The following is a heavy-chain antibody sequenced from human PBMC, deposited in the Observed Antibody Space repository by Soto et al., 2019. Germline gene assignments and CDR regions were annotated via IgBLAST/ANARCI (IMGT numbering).Heavy chain of an antibody. V-gene: IGHV1-69*02. CDR2: FNPILSMS. CDR1: GDTFNFYT. D-gene: IGHD3-10*01. CDR3: VTSYGSGYRAFDF. Sequence: QVQLVQSGSDVKKAGSSVKVSCKASGDTFNFYTINWVRQAPGLGLEWMGRFNPILSMSNYAQKFEGRVTITADKSTNTAYMELSRLRVEDTAMYYCVTSYGSGYRAFDFWGQVALVTVSS. J-gene: IGHJ4*02.